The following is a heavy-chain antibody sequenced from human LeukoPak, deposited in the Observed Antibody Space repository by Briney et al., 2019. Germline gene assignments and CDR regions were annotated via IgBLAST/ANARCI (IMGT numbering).Heavy chain of an antibody. V-gene: IGHV1-18*01. CDR2: ISAYNGNT. J-gene: IGHJ4*02. D-gene: IGHD1-7*01. Sequence: ASVKVSFKASGYTFTNYGISWVRQAPGQGLEWMGWISAYNGNTNYAQKLQGRVTMTTDTSTSTAYMELRSLRSDDTAVYYCASTAITGTTTFDYWGQGTLVTVSS. CDR3: ASTAITGTTTFDY. CDR1: GYTFTNYG.